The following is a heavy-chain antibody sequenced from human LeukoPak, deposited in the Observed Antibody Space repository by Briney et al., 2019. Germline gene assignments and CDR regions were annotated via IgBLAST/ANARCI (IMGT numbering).Heavy chain of an antibody. CDR2: IYYSVST. CDR1: AGSISNYY. J-gene: IGHJ6*02. V-gene: IGHV4-59*08. Sequence: SETLSLTCTVYAGSISNYYWSWLRQHPGKGREWLGYIYYSVSTNYNPSLKSRVTISVDTSKNHFSLKLSTVPAADTAVYYCARRSFSYYTMDVWGQGTTVTVSS. CDR3: ARRSFSYYTMDV.